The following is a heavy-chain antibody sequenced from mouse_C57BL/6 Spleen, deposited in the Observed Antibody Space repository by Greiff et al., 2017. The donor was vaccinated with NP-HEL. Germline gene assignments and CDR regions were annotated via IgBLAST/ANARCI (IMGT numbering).Heavy chain of an antibody. Sequence: EVKLMESGPELVKPGASVKMSCKASGYTFTDYNMHWVKQSHGKSLEWIGYINPNNGGTSYNQKFKGKATLTVNKSSSTAYMELRSLTSEDSAVYYCARGRNYGNSAWFAYWGQGTLVTVSA. CDR3: ARGRNYGNSAWFAY. J-gene: IGHJ3*01. CDR2: INPNNGGT. D-gene: IGHD2-1*01. CDR1: GYTFTDYN. V-gene: IGHV1-22*01.